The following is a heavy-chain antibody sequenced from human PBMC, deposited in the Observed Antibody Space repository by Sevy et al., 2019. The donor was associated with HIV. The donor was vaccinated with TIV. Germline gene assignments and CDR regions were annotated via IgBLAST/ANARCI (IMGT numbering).Heavy chain of an antibody. CDR2: IIWNGGAT. CDR1: EFTFDDYG. J-gene: IGHJ4*01. D-gene: IGHD2-21*02. V-gene: IGHV3-20*04. Sequence: GGSLRLSCAASEFTFDDYGMSWVRQAPGKGLEWVSAIIWNGGATGYANSVKGRFSISRDNTKNSLYLQMNSLRAEDTAFYFCAREKSCGGDCYYFDYWGHGTLVTVSS. CDR3: AREKSCGGDCYYFDY.